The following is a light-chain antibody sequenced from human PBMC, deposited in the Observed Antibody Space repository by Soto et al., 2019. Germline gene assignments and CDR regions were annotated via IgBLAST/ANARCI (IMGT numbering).Light chain of an antibody. CDR3: QQANSFTLT. CDR2: AAS. J-gene: IGKJ4*01. Sequence: IQMTQSPSYVSSSLGDRVTITCRASQGISSWLAWYQQKQGKAPNLLIYAASSLHSGVPSRFSGSGSGTDCTITISSLQTEDGATYYCQQANSFTLTFGGGTMVDNK. CDR1: QGISSW. V-gene: IGKV1-12*01.